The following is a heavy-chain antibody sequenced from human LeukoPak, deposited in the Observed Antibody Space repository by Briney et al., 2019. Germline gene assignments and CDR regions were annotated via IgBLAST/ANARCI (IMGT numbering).Heavy chain of an antibody. J-gene: IGHJ4*02. V-gene: IGHV3-48*04. D-gene: IGHD4-11*01. Sequence: GGSLRLSCAASGFSFSDYGMHWVRQAPGKGLEWLSYITSTSDTICYADSVKGRFTISRDNSKNSLYLQMNSLRTEDTALYYCAKDMGMTTITGGFDFWGQGTLVTVSS. CDR2: ITSTSDTI. CDR3: AKDMGMTTITGGFDF. CDR1: GFSFSDYG.